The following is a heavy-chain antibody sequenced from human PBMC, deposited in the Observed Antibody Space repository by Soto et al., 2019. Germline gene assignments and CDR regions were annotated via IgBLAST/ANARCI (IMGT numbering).Heavy chain of an antibody. CDR3: VRYCSTTLCNGVATRTFDY. CDR1: RFTFSTYE. J-gene: IGHJ4*02. Sequence: GGSLRLSCAASRFTFSTYEMHWVRQAPGKGLEWVSYISSSGSTVYYADSVKGRFTISRDNTRNSLYLQMNSLRDEDTALYYCVRYCSTTLCNGVATRTFDYWGQGTLVTVSS. V-gene: IGHV3-48*03. D-gene: IGHD2-2*01. CDR2: ISSSGSTV.